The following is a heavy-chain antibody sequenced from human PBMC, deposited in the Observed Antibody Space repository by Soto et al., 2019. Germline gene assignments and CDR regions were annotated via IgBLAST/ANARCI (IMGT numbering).Heavy chain of an antibody. Sequence: SVKVSCKASGGTLSSFINYPINWVRQAPGQGLEWMGGIVPNVGTVNYAQKFQGRVTITANKSTGTAYMEVSSLRSEDTALYYCARRDTSGFLRYFDNWGQGTLVTVSS. CDR2: IVPNVGTV. J-gene: IGHJ4*02. CDR1: GGTLSSFINYP. D-gene: IGHD1-26*01. CDR3: ARRDTSGFLRYFDN. V-gene: IGHV1-69*06.